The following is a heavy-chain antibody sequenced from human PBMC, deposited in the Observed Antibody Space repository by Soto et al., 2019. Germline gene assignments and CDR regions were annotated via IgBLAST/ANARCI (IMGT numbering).Heavy chain of an antibody. CDR2: IFYRGST. V-gene: IGHV4-39*01. J-gene: IGHJ5*02. CDR3: ARQPTTSESDVWFDP. Sequence: QLQLQESGPGLVKASETLSLTCNVSGGSISSSRSYWAWIRQPPGKGLEWIANIFYRGSTYYNPSLASRVTVSVDTSKNQFPLKLSSVTAADTAVYYGARQPTTSESDVWFDPWCQGTLVTVSS. D-gene: IGHD1-1*01. CDR1: GGSISSSRSY.